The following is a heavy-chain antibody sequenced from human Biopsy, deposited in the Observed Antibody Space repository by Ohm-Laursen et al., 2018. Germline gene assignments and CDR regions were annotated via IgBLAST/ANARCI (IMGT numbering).Heavy chain of an antibody. D-gene: IGHD4-11*01. V-gene: IGHV4-59*02. CDR2: IYYSVMT. J-gene: IGHJ6*02. CDR1: GDSVTKYY. Sequence: SLSLTCTVSGDSVTKYYWIWIRQPPGKGLVWIGHIYYSVMTNYNPSLQSRVSISVDTSRNQVSLTLSSVTAADTAVYYCARDSGILNYGNFKYYHYYGMDVWGQGTKVTVSS. CDR3: ARDSGILNYGNFKYYHYYGMDV.